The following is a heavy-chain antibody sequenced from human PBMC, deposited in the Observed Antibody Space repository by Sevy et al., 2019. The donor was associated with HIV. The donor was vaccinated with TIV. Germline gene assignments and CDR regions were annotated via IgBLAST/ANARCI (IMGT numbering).Heavy chain of an antibody. CDR2: ITSSSSFI. CDR1: GFTFRSYS. CDR3: ARPTSGLSECEPLDNARFYGMDV. J-gene: IGHJ6*02. Sequence: GGSLRLSCAASGFTFRSYSMNWVRQAPGRGLEWVSSITSSSSFIFYADSVKGRFTISRDNAKNSLFLQMNSLRAEDTAVYYCARPTSGLSECEPLDNARFYGMDVWGQGTTVTVSS. V-gene: IGHV3-21*01. D-gene: IGHD1-20*01.